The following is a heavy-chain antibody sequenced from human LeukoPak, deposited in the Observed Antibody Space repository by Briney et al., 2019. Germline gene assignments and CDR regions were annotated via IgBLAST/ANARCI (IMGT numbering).Heavy chain of an antibody. J-gene: IGHJ4*02. D-gene: IGHD3-3*01. Sequence: GGSLRLSCAASGFTFGKYAMHWVRQAQDKGLEWLAVITYDGSNIYYADSVKGRFTISRDNSKNTLYLQMNSLRAEDTAMYYCARADRFLEWLWYFDYWGQGTLVTVSS. CDR3: ARADRFLEWLWYFDY. CDR1: GFTFGKYA. CDR2: ITYDGSNI. V-gene: IGHV3-30*04.